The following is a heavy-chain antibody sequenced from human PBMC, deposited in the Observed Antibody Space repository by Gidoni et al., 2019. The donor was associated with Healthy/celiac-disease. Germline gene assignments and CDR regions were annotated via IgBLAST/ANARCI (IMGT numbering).Heavy chain of an antibody. Sequence: QVQLVQSGAEVKKPGSSVKVSCKASGGTFSSYTISWVRQAPGQGLEWLGRIIPILGIANYAQKFQGRVTITADKSTSTAYMELSSLRSEDTAVYYCASEDGDYYYGMDVWGQGTTVTVSS. V-gene: IGHV1-69*02. J-gene: IGHJ6*02. CDR1: GGTFSSYT. CDR2: IIPILGIA. CDR3: ASEDGDYYYGMDV.